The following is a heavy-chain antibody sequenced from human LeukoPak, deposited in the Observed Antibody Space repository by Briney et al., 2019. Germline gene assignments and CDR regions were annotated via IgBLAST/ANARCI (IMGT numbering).Heavy chain of an antibody. D-gene: IGHD3-3*01. Sequence: GGSLRLSCAASGFTFSSYGMHWVRQAPGKGLEWVAVISYDGSNKYYADSVKGRFTISRDNSKNTLYLQMNSLRAEDTAVYYCAKGLRFLEWLCLDYWGQGTLVTVSS. CDR3: AKGLRFLEWLCLDY. V-gene: IGHV3-30*18. CDR1: GFTFSSYG. J-gene: IGHJ4*02. CDR2: ISYDGSNK.